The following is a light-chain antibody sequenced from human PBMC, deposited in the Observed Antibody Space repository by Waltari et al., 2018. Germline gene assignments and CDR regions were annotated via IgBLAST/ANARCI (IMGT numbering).Light chain of an antibody. Sequence: QSVLTQAPSMSGAPGQRVTISCPGSGSNIGAGFDVHWYQQLPRAAPKLLIYGSTSRPLGVPDRFFGSTSGTSASLVIIGLQPEDEAVYYCQSYDTSLSVVFGGGTKLTVL. CDR1: GSNIGAGFD. J-gene: IGLJ3*02. V-gene: IGLV1-40*01. CDR3: QSYDTSLSVV. CDR2: GST.